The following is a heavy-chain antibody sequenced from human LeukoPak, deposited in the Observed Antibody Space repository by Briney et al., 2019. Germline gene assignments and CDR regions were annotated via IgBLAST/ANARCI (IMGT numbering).Heavy chain of an antibody. V-gene: IGHV1-46*01. D-gene: IGHD6-13*01. CDR1: GYSFTSHY. Sequence: ASVKVSCKASGYSFTSHYMHWVRQAPGQGLEWLGLINPSGSSTLYAQKFQGRVTMTRDMSTTTDYMELSSLKPEDTAVYYCARVAEAAAFDSWGQGTLVTVSS. CDR3: ARVAEAAAFDS. CDR2: INPSGSST. J-gene: IGHJ4*02.